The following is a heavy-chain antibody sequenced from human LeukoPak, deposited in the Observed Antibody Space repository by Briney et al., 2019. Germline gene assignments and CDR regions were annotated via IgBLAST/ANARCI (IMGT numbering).Heavy chain of an antibody. Sequence: PSETLSLTCTVSGDSVTSGGFYWAWLRQPPGRGLEWIATVYYTGSTYYNPSLNSRVTISIDTFKNHFSLKLRSVVAPDTAVYYCARHSGSGSLSRPFDPWGQGTLVTVSS. V-gene: IGHV4-39*02. CDR3: ARHSGSGSLSRPFDP. CDR2: VYYTGST. CDR1: GDSVTSGGFY. J-gene: IGHJ5*02. D-gene: IGHD3-10*01.